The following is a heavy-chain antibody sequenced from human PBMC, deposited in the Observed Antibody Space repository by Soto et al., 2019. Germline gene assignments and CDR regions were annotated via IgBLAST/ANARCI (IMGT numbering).Heavy chain of an antibody. CDR3: ATNSYYSLGV. J-gene: IGHJ6*02. V-gene: IGHV4-4*02. CDR2: IYHSGST. Sequence: QVQLQESGPGLVKPSGTLSLTCAVSSGSISSGHWWNWVRQPPGKGLEWIGEIYHSGSTHYNPSLKSPVTMAVDKSLNQFSLKLTSVTAADTAVYYCATNSYYSLGVWGQGTTVTVSS. CDR1: SGSISSGHW.